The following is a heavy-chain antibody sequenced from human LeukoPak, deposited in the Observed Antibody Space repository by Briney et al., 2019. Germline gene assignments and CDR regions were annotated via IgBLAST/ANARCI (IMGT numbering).Heavy chain of an antibody. J-gene: IGHJ4*02. V-gene: IGHV3-33*01. D-gene: IGHD2/OR15-2a*01. CDR1: GFTFSSYG. CDR2: IWYDGSNK. CDR3: ARGPNSRYYFDY. Sequence: GRSLRLSCAASGFTFSSYGMHWVRQAPGKGLEWVAVIWYDGSNKYYADSVKGRFTISRDNSKNTLYLQMNSLRAEDTAVYHCARGPNSRYYFDYWGQGTLVTVSS.